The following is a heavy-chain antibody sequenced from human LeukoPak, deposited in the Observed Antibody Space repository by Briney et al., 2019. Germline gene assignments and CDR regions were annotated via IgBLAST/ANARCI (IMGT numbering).Heavy chain of an antibody. Sequence: ASVTVSCKASGYTFTSYGISWVRQAPGQGLEWMGWISTYNGDTNYAQKLQGRVTMTTDTSTSTAYMELRSLRSDDTAVYYCAREGLGELTLDYWGQGTLVTVSS. J-gene: IGHJ4*02. CDR1: GYTFTSYG. V-gene: IGHV1-18*01. D-gene: IGHD3-16*01. CDR3: AREGLGELTLDY. CDR2: ISTYNGDT.